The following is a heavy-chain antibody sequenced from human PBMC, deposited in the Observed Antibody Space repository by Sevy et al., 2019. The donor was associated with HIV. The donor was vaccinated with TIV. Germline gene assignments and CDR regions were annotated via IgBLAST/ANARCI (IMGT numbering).Heavy chain of an antibody. D-gene: IGHD2-15*01. V-gene: IGHV3-53*01. Sequence: GGSLRLSCAASGLSVSRNYLSWVRQAPGKGLEWVSVIYAGGSTYYADSVKGRFTVSRDKAKNSLYLQMNSLRDEDTAVYYCARDSAPIVVVVAATELYMDVWGKGTTVTVSS. CDR3: ARDSAPIVVVVAATELYMDV. CDR1: GLSVSRNY. CDR2: IYAGGST. J-gene: IGHJ6*03.